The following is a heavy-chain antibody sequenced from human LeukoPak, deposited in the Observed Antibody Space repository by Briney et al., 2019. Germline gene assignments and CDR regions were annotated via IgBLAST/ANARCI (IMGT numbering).Heavy chain of an antibody. D-gene: IGHD3-9*01. J-gene: IGHJ4*02. CDR2: ISSGGNVE. CDR3: ARDTLNGPFVISLDY. Sequence: GGSLRLSCAASGFTFSSYEMNWVRQAPGKGLEWVAHISSGGNVEYYLDSVRGRFTMSRDNAKSLLILQMNSLRAEDTAVYYCARDTLNGPFVISLDYWGQGALVTVSS. V-gene: IGHV3-48*03. CDR1: GFTFSSYE.